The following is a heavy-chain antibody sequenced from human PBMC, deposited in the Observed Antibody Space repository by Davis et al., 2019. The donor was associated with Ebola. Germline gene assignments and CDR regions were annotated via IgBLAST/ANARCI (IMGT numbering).Heavy chain of an antibody. V-gene: IGHV5-51*01. Sequence: GESLKISCKGSGYSFTSYWIAWVRQMPGKGLEWMGIIYAGDSDTRYSPSFEGQVTISVDRSITTAYLQWSSLKASDTAIYYCARQASLYGYIDYWGQGTLVTVSS. CDR2: IYAGDSDT. CDR1: GYSFTSYW. CDR3: ARQASLYGYIDY. J-gene: IGHJ4*02. D-gene: IGHD5-18*01.